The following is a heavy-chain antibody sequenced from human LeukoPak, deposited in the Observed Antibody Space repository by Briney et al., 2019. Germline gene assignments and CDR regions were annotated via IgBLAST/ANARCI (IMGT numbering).Heavy chain of an antibody. D-gene: IGHD1-26*01. CDR1: GGSISSYY. Sequence: SETLSLTCTVSGGSISSYYWSWTRQPAGKGLEWIGRIYTSGSTNYNASLKSRLSMSVDTSKNQFSLKLSSVTAADTAVFYCARENSGSYREFDYWGQGTLVTVSS. CDR3: ARENSGSYREFDY. J-gene: IGHJ4*02. CDR2: IYTSGST. V-gene: IGHV4-4*07.